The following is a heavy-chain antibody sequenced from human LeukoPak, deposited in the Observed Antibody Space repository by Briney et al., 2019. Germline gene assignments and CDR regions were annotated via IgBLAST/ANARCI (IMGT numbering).Heavy chain of an antibody. J-gene: IGHJ6*03. CDR1: GGSLSSYY. CDR3: ARDRVGQQLVGRKYYYYYMDV. D-gene: IGHD6-13*01. Sequence: SETLPLTCTVSGGSLSSYYWSWIRQPPGRGLEWVGYMYYGGSTNYNPSLTSRVTISVDMSKNQVSLRLSSVTAAYTAVYYCARDRVGQQLVGRKYYYYYMDVWGKGTTVTISS. CDR2: MYYGGST. V-gene: IGHV4-59*01.